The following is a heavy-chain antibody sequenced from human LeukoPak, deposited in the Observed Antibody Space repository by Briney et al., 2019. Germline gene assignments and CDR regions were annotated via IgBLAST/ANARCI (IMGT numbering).Heavy chain of an antibody. CDR2: ISSSSSFI. J-gene: IGHJ4*02. D-gene: IGHD6-13*01. Sequence: GGSLRLSCAASGFAFSSYSMNWVRQAPGKGLEWVSSISSSSSFIYYADSVKGRFTISRDNAKNSLYLQMNSLRAEDTAVYYCASGEAAAANDYWGQGTLVTVSS. CDR1: GFAFSSYS. CDR3: ASGEAAAANDY. V-gene: IGHV3-21*01.